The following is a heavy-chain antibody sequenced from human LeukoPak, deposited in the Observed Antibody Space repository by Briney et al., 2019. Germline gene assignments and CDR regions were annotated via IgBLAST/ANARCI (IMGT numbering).Heavy chain of an antibody. J-gene: IGHJ4*02. CDR3: ISDHTGHDDY. V-gene: IGHV3-74*01. Sequence: GGSLRLSRAASGFSFGSYWMHWVRQAPGKGLVWVSRINIDGSTTTYADSVKGRFTISRDNAKNTLSLQMNSLRADDTAVYYCISDHTGHDDYWGQGALVTVSS. D-gene: IGHD1-1*01. CDR2: INIDGSTT. CDR1: GFSFGSYW.